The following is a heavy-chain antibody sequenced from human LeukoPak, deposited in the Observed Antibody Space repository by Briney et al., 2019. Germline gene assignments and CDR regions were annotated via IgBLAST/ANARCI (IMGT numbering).Heavy chain of an antibody. Sequence: ASVKVSCKASGYTFTGYYMHWVRQAPGQGLEWMGWINPNSGGTNYAQKFQGRVTMTRDTSISTAYMELSRLRSDDTAVYYCARVRAAAGKVGWFDPWGQGTLVTVSS. CDR2: INPNSGGT. V-gene: IGHV1-2*02. D-gene: IGHD6-13*01. CDR3: ARVRAAAGKVGWFDP. J-gene: IGHJ5*02. CDR1: GYTFTGYY.